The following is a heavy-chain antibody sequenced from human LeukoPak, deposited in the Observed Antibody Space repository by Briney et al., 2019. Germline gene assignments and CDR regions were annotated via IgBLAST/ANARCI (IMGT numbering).Heavy chain of an antibody. J-gene: IGHJ5*02. CDR2: INSDGSST. D-gene: IGHD1-20*01. Sequence: GGSLRLSCAASGFTFSSHWMHWVRQAPGKGLVWVSRINSDGSSTSYADSVKGRFTISRDNAKNTLYLQMISLRAEDTAVYYCARDNWNPGWFDPWGQGTLVTVSS. CDR1: GFTFSSHW. CDR3: ARDNWNPGWFDP. V-gene: IGHV3-74*01.